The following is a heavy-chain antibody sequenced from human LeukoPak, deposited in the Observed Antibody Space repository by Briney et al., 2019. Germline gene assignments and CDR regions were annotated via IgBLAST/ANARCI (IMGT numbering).Heavy chain of an antibody. CDR1: GFTFSTYW. CDR2: IKEDGSAK. J-gene: IGHJ4*02. Sequence: GGSLRLSCAASGFTFSTYWMSWVCQAPGKGLEWVANIKEDGSAKYYVDSVKGRFTISRDNAKNSLYLQMNSLRAEDTAVYYCARDYDGVRGHWWGQGTLVTVSS. V-gene: IGHV3-7*04. D-gene: IGHD2-8*01. CDR3: ARDYDGVRGHW.